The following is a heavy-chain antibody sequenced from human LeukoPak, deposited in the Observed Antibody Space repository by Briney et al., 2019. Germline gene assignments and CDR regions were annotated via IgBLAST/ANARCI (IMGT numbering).Heavy chain of an antibody. CDR3: AKPTVYSSSWYYFDY. CDR1: GFTFSSYG. V-gene: IGHV3-30*18. Sequence: GGSLRLPCGASGFTFSSYGMHWGGQAPGKGLEWVAVISYDGSIKYYADSVKGRFTISRDNSKNTLHLQMNALRAEDTAVYYCAKPTVYSSSWYYFDYWGQGTLVTVSS. D-gene: IGHD6-13*01. CDR2: ISYDGSIK. J-gene: IGHJ4*02.